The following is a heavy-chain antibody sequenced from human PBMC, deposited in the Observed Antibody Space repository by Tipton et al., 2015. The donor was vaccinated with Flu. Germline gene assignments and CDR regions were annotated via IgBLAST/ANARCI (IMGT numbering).Heavy chain of an antibody. CDR2: IYHSGST. J-gene: IGHJ4*02. CDR1: GYSISSGYY. D-gene: IGHD2-15*01. V-gene: IGHV4-38-2*01. CDR3: ARHGPGLGYCSGGSCYEVNY. Sequence: TLSLTCAVSGYSISSGYYWGWIRQPPGKGLEWIGSIYHSGSTYYNPSLKSRVTISVDTSKNQSSLKLSSVTAADTAVYYCARHGPGLGYCSGGSCYEVNYWGQGTLVTVSS.